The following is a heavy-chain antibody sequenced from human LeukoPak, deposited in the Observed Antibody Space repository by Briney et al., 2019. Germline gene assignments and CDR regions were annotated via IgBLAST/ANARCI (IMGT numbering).Heavy chain of an antibody. CDR3: AREFPPETTSTNSMLDY. V-gene: IGHV4-39*02. CDR1: GGSMRTLISY. D-gene: IGHD2-8*01. Sequence: KSSDTLSLPCAVSGGSMRTLISYWAGSPKYRGKGVEWLGNVFYSWTTYYDPTLKSRVTISIDTAKNQSSLRLTSVTAADTAVYFCAREFPPETTSTNSMLDYWGQGTLVTVSS. J-gene: IGHJ4*02. CDR2: VFYSWTT.